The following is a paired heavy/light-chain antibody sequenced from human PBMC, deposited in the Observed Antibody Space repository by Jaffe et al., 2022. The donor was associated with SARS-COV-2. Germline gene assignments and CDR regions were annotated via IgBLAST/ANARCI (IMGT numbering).Light chain of an antibody. V-gene: IGKV1-39*01. CDR2: AAS. Sequence: DIQMTQSPSSLSASVGDRVTITCRASQSISSYLNWYQQKPGKAPKLLIYAASSLQSGVPSRFSGSGSGTDFTLTISSLQPEDFATYYCQQSYSTLFTFGGGTKVEIK. CDR3: QQSYSTLFT. J-gene: IGKJ4*01. CDR1: QSISSY.
Heavy chain of an antibody. CDR3: ARALGYDYVWGSYRAHFHGMDV. CDR1: GYTFTGYY. D-gene: IGHD3-16*02. J-gene: IGHJ6*02. V-gene: IGHV1-2*02. CDR2: INPNSGGT. Sequence: QVQLVQSGAEVKKPGASVKVSCKASGYTFTGYYMHWVRQAPGQGLEWMGWINPNSGGTNYAQKFQGRVTMTRDTSISTAYMELSRLRSDDTAVYYCARALGYDYVWGSYRAHFHGMDVWGQGTTVTVSS.